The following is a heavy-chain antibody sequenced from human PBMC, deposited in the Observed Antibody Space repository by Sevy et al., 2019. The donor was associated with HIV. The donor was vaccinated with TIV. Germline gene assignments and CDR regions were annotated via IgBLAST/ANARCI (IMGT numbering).Heavy chain of an antibody. CDR3: ARLFCSGRDCYYLDY. D-gene: IGHD2-21*02. J-gene: IGHJ4*02. CDR2: ISHDGNYK. Sequence: GGYLRLSCAASGFTFSNYDMHWVRQAPGKGLEWVAVISHDGNYKNYADSVKVRFTISRDDFKNTLYLQMSSLRPEDSAVYFCARLFCSGRDCYYLDYWGQGAQVTVSS. CDR1: GFTFSNYD. V-gene: IGHV3-30-3*01.